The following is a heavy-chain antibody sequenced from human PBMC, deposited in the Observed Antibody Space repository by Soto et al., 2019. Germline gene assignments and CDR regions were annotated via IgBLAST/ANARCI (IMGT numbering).Heavy chain of an antibody. J-gene: IGHJ5*01. CDR1: GFSFSSHV. V-gene: IGHV3-23*01. Sequence: EVQLLDSGGALVQPGGSLRLSCAASGFSFSSHVVSWVRQAPGKGLEWVSSISGSGGGTYYADSVKGRFIISRDNSKNTLDLQMNSLRVEDTAVYYCAKGWCDSWGQGTLVTVSS. CDR3: AKGWCDS. CDR2: ISGSGGGT.